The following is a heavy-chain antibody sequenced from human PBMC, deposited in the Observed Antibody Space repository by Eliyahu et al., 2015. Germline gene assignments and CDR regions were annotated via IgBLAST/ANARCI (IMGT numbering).Heavy chain of an antibody. Sequence: EVQLVESGGGLVQPGGSLRLSCAASGFTFSSYAMSWVRXAPGKGLEWVSAISNSGGSTYYADSVKGRFTISRDNSKNTLYLQMNTLRVEDTAVYYCGNTVQRASTDVPWGQGTLVTVSS. CDR3: GNTVQRASTDVP. D-gene: IGHD1-1*01. CDR1: GFTFSSYA. CDR2: ISNSGGST. V-gene: IGHV3-23*04. J-gene: IGHJ5*02.